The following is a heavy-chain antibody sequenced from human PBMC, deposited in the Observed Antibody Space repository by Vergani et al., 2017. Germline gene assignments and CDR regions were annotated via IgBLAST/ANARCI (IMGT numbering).Heavy chain of an antibody. D-gene: IGHD5-18*01. V-gene: IGHV5-51*01. CDR3: ARHFQKYGYLGAFDI. CDR1: GYSFTSYW. J-gene: IGHJ3*02. Sequence: EVQLVQSGAEVKKPGESLKISCKGSGYSFTSYWIGWVRQMPGKGLEWMGIIYPGDSDTRYSPYFQGQVTISADKSISTAYLQWSSLKASDTAMYYCARHFQKYGYLGAFDIWGQGTMVTVSS. CDR2: IYPGDSDT.